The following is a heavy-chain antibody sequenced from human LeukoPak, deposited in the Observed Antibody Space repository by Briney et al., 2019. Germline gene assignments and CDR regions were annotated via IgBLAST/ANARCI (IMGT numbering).Heavy chain of an antibody. J-gene: IGHJ4*02. Sequence: SQTLSLTCTVSGGSISSGSYYWSWIRQPAGKGLEWIGRIYTSGSTNYNPSLKSRVTISVDAFKNQFSLKLSSVTAADTAVYYCARETTVTTVHGYWGQGTLVTVSS. CDR3: ARETTVTTVHGY. D-gene: IGHD4-17*01. CDR2: IYTSGST. CDR1: GGSISSGSYY. V-gene: IGHV4-61*02.